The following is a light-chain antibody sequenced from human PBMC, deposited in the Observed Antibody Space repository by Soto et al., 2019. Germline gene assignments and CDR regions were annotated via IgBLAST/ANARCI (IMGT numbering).Light chain of an antibody. J-gene: IGKJ1*01. V-gene: IGKV3-15*01. CDR3: QQYNTWTWT. Sequence: DIVLPQSPGTLSFSPGERATLSCRASQCISSSSYLGWYQQKPGQAPRLLIYGASTRATGVPARFSGRVSRTQFTLTIANLQSEDFAVYYCQQYNTWTWTFGPGTKVEIK. CDR2: GAS. CDR1: QCISSSSY.